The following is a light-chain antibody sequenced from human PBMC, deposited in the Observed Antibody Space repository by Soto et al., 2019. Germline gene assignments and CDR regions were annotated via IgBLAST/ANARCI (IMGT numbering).Light chain of an antibody. V-gene: IGLV2-8*01. J-gene: IGLJ1*01. CDR1: SADVGGYNF. CDR3: ASYAGSQNYV. Sequence: QSVLTQPPSASGSLGQSVTISCTGTSADVGGYNFVSWYQQHPGKAPKIMIFEVSQRPSGVPDRFSGSKSGNTASLTVSELQAEDEADYYCASYAGSQNYVFGTGTKLTVL. CDR2: EVS.